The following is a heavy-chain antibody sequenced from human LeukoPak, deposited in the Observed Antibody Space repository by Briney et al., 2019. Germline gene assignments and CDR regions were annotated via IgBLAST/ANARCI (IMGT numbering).Heavy chain of an antibody. CDR1: GFTFSGYG. CDR3: AKEGPGIAAAAYPVDY. CDR2: ISYDGSNK. D-gene: IGHD6-13*01. V-gene: IGHV3-30*18. J-gene: IGHJ4*02. Sequence: GRSLRLSCAASGFTFSGYGMHWVRQAPGKGLEWVAVISYDGSNKYYADSVKGRFTISRDNSKNTLHLQMNSLRAEDTAVYYCAKEGPGIAAAAYPVDYWGQGTLVTVSS.